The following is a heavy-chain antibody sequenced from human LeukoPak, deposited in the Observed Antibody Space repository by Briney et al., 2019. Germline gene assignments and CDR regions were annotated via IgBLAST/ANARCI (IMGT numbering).Heavy chain of an antibody. J-gene: IGHJ4*02. Sequence: GGSLRLSCAASGFTFSSYSMNWVRQAPGKGLEWVSYISSSSSTIYYADSVKGRFTIFRDNAKNSLYLQMNSLRAEDTAVYFCARGEMATIDYWGQGTLVTVSS. D-gene: IGHD5-24*01. CDR2: ISSSSSTI. CDR3: ARGEMATIDY. CDR1: GFTFSSYS. V-gene: IGHV3-48*04.